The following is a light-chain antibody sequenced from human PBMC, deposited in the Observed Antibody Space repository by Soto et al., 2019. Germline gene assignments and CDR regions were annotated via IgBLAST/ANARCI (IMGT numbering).Light chain of an antibody. CDR1: QSISSW. CDR2: KAS. Sequence: DIQMTQSPSTLSASVGDRVTITCRASQSISSWLAWYQQKPGRAPNLLIYKASSLESGVPSRCSGSGSGTEFTLTISSLQPDDSATYCRHQYNSPWTFGQGTKVDIK. V-gene: IGKV1-5*03. CDR3: HQYNSPWT. J-gene: IGKJ1*01.